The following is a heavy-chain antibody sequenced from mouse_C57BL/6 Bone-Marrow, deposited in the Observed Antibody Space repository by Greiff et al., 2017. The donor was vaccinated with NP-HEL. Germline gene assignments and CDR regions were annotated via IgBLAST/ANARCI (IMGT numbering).Heavy chain of an antibody. CDR3: TGFYYDYDGGYYFDY. CDR1: GFTFSNYW. CDR2: IRLKSDNYAT. J-gene: IGHJ2*01. Sequence: EVKLVESGGGLVQPGGSMKLSCVASGFTFSNYWMNWVRQSPEKGLEWVAQIRLKSDNYATHYAESVKGRFTISRDDSKSSVYLQMNNLRAKDTGIYYRTGFYYDYDGGYYFDYWGQGTTLTVSS. V-gene: IGHV6-3*01. D-gene: IGHD2-4*01.